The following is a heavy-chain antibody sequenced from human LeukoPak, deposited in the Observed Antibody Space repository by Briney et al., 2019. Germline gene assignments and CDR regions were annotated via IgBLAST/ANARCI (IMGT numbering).Heavy chain of an antibody. Sequence: GGSLRLSCAASRFTFNTYAVSWVRQAPGKGLEWVSAISGSGGSTYYADSVKGRFTISRDNSKNTLYLQMNSLRAEDTAVYYCAKALEMATASNDAFDIWGQGTMVTVSS. CDR3: AKALEMATASNDAFDI. CDR1: RFTFNTYA. D-gene: IGHD5-24*01. CDR2: ISGSGGST. J-gene: IGHJ3*02. V-gene: IGHV3-23*01.